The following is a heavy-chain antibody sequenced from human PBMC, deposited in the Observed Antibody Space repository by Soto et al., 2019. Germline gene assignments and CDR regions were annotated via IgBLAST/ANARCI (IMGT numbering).Heavy chain of an antibody. CDR2: TYYRSRFFS. V-gene: IGHV6-1*01. J-gene: IGHJ5*02. D-gene: IGHD3-10*01. Sequence: PSQTLSLTCAISGDSVSSYSAAWNWIRQSPSGGLEWLGRTYYRSRFFSDYAESVKSRIIINPDTSKNQFSLQLKSATPEDTAVYYCARDSGSYLPPKHNCFDPWGQGTLVTVSS. CDR3: ARDSGSYLPPKHNCFDP. CDR1: GDSVSSYSAA.